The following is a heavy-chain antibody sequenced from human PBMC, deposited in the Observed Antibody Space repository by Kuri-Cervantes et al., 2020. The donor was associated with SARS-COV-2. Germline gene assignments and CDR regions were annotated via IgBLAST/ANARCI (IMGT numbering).Heavy chain of an antibody. V-gene: IGHV3-21*01. J-gene: IGHJ4*02. CDR3: ARDLRLGKSLDY. CDR1: GFTLSSYS. Sequence: GESLKISCTASGFTLSSYSMNWVRQAPGKGLGWVSSISGSRRYIYYADSVKGRFTISRDNAKNSLYLQMNSLRAEDTAVYYCARDLRLGKSLDYWGQGTLVTVSS. CDR2: ISGSRRYI. D-gene: IGHD7-27*01.